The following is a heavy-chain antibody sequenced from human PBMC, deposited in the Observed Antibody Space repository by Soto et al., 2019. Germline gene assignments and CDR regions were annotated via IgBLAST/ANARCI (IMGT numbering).Heavy chain of an antibody. CDR2: IYYSGTT. V-gene: IGHV4-30-4*01. D-gene: IGHD2-21*02. Sequence: SETLSLTCTVSGGSIRSGNYHWSWIRQPPGKGLEWIGYIYYSGTTFYNPSLKSRISISLDTSKNQFSLQLTSVTAADTAVYYCARVGYGGNSGADYWGQGTLVTVSS. CDR1: GGSIRSGNYH. CDR3: ARVGYGGNSGADY. J-gene: IGHJ4*02.